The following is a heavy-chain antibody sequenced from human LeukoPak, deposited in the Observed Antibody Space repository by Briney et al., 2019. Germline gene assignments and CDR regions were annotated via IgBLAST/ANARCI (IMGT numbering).Heavy chain of an antibody. V-gene: IGHV5-51*01. CDR2: IYPGDSDT. CDR1: GYIFSSYW. D-gene: IGHD2-15*01. J-gene: IGHJ3*02. CDR3: ARQKYCSCGSCYSEPDAFDI. Sequence: GESLRISCQGSGYIFSSYWIGWVRQMPGKGLEWMGIIYPGDSDTRDSPSFQGHVTISADKSISTAYLQWSSLKASDTAVYYCARQKYCSCGSCYSEPDAFDIWGQGTMVNVSP.